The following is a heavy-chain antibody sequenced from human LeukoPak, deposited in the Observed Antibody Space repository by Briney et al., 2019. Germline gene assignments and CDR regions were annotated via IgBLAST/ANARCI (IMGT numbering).Heavy chain of an antibody. CDR1: GYTFTGYY. CDR3: ARERIAAAGTFDP. D-gene: IGHD6-13*01. J-gene: IGHJ5*02. V-gene: IGHV1-2*06. CDR2: INPNSGGT. Sequence: ASVKVSCKASGYTFTGYYMLWVRQAPGQGLEWMGRINPNSGGTNYAQKFQGRVTMTRDTSISTAYMELSRLRSDDTAVYYCARERIAAAGTFDPWGQGTLVTVSS.